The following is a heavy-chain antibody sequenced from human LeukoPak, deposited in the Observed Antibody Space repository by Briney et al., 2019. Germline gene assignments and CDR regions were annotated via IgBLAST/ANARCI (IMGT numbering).Heavy chain of an antibody. Sequence: SETLFLTCTVSGGSISSYYWSWIRQPPGKGLEWIGYIFYSGSTNYNPSLKSRVTISVDTSKNQFSLKLSSVTAADTAVYYCARDESSSGFDPWGQGTLVTVSS. D-gene: IGHD6-6*01. J-gene: IGHJ5*02. CDR2: IFYSGST. V-gene: IGHV4-59*01. CDR3: ARDESSSGFDP. CDR1: GGSISSYY.